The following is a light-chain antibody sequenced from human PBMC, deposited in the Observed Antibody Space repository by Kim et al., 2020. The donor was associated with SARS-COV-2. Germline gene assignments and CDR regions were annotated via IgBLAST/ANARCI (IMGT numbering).Light chain of an antibody. CDR2: GNN. V-gene: IGLV1-40*01. CDR1: SSNIGAPFD. J-gene: IGLJ2*01. Sequence: GQSVTISCTRSSSNIGAPFDVHWYQQLPGTVPKLLIYGNNNRPSGVPDRFSGSKSGTSASLAITGLQAEDEADYYCLSHGSSLSVAFGGGTQLTVL. CDR3: LSHGSSLSVA.